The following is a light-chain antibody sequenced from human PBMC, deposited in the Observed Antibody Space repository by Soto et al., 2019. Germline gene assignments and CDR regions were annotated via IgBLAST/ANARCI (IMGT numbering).Light chain of an antibody. CDR2: GAS. CDR3: QQHKNWPLT. CDR1: QSVSRN. Sequence: EIVMTQSPATLSASPGERATLSCRASQSVSRNLAWYQQKPGQAPRLLIYGASTRATGIPARVSGSGSGTEFTLTISSLQSEDFAVYYCQQHKNWPLTFGGGTEVEIK. V-gene: IGKV3-15*01. J-gene: IGKJ4*01.